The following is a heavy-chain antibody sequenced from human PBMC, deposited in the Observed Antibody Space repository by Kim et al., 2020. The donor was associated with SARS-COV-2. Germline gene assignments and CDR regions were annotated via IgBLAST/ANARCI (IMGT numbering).Heavy chain of an antibody. J-gene: IGHJ6*02. CDR2: ISFDGGTK. CDR1: GFTFSSYS. Sequence: GGSLRLSCAASGFTFSSYSIHWVRQAPGKGLERVAVISFDGGTKYYADSVKGRFTISRDNSKNMLYLQMNSLRTEDTAVYYCARDLREVDDISSYYYAMDVWGQGTTVTVSS. CDR3: ARDLREVDDISSYYYAMDV. V-gene: IGHV3-30*04. D-gene: IGHD3-9*01.